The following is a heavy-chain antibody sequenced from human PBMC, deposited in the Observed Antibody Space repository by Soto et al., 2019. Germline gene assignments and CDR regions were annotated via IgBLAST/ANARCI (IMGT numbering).Heavy chain of an antibody. J-gene: IGHJ6*03. V-gene: IGHV3-33*01. CDR3: ARDQRGTLRFLESYYMDV. D-gene: IGHD3-3*01. Sequence: GGSLRLSCAASGFTFSSYGMHWVRQAPGKGLEWVAVIWYDGSNKYYADSVKGRFTISRDNSKNTLYLQMNSLRAEDTAVYYCARDQRGTLRFLESYYMDVWGKGTTVTVSS. CDR2: IWYDGSNK. CDR1: GFTFSSYG.